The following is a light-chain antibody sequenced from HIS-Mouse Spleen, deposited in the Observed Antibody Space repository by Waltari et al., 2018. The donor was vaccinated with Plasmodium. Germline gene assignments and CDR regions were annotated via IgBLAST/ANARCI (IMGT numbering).Light chain of an antibody. J-gene: IGKJ1*01. CDR2: TVS. Sequence: DVVMTQSPLSLPVTLGQPASISCRSSQSLVHSDGKTNLNWFQQRPGQSPRRLIYTVSNRDSGVPDRFSGSGSGTDFTLNISRVEAEDVGVYYCMQGTHWPRTFGQGTKVEIK. CDR1: QSLVHSDGKTN. V-gene: IGKV2-30*02. CDR3: MQGTHWPRT.